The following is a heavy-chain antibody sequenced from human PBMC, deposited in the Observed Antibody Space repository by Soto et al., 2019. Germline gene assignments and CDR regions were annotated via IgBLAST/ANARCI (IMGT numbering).Heavy chain of an antibody. CDR3: ARVGTYCSGGSCCSAFDI. V-gene: IGHV1-2*02. J-gene: IGHJ3*02. CDR1: GYTFTGYY. D-gene: IGHD2-15*01. Sequence: GASVKVSCKASGYTFTGYYMHWVRQAPGQGLEWMGWINPNSGGTNYAQKFQGRVTMTRDTSISTAYMELSRLRSDDTAVYYCARVGTYCSGGSCCSAFDIWGQGTMVTVS. CDR2: INPNSGGT.